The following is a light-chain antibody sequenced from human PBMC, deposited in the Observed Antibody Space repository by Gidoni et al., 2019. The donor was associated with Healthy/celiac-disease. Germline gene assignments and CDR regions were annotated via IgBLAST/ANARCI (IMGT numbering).Light chain of an antibody. V-gene: IGLV2-8*01. CDR2: EVS. Sequence: QSALTQPPSASGSHGQSVTIPCTGTSSDVGGYNYVSWYQQHPGKAPKLMIYEVSKRPSGVPDRFSGSKSGNTASLTVSGLQAEDEADYYCSSYAGSNNFEVVFGGGTKLTVL. CDR3: SSYAGSNNFEVV. J-gene: IGLJ2*01. CDR1: SSDVGGYNY.